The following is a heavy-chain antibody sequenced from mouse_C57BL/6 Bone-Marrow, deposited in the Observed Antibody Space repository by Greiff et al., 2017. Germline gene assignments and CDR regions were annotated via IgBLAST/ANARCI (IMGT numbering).Heavy chain of an antibody. J-gene: IGHJ4*01. CDR2: IDPENGDT. CDR1: GFNIKDDY. D-gene: IGHD2-5*01. Sequence: EVQLQQPGAELVRPGASVKLSCTASGFNIKDDYMHWVKQRPEQGLAWIGWIDPENGDTEYASKFQGKATITADTSSNTAYLQLSSLTSEDTAVYYCTTYSNPYYAMDYWGQGTSVTVSS. CDR3: TTYSNPYYAMDY. V-gene: IGHV14-4*01.